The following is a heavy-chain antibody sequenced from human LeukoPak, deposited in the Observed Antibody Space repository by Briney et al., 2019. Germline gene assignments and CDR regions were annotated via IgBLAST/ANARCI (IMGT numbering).Heavy chain of an antibody. CDR2: ISSSSSYI. D-gene: IGHD2-15*01. Sequence: GGSLRLSCAASGFTFSSYNMNWVRQAPGKGLEWVSSISSSSSYIYYADSVKGRFTISRDNAKNSLYLQMNSLRAEDTAVYYCAISVVRSAPFDFWGQGTLVTVSS. J-gene: IGHJ4*02. CDR1: GFTFSSYN. V-gene: IGHV3-21*01. CDR3: AISVVRSAPFDF.